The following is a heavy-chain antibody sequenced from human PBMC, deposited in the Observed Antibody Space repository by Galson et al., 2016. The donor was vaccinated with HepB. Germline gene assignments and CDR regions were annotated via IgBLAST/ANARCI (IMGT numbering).Heavy chain of an antibody. CDR1: GFSFHRFG. D-gene: IGHD4-11*01. J-gene: IGHJ3*01. CDR2: IWYDGSES. Sequence: SLRLSCAASGFSFHRFGMHWVRQAPGKRLEWVAVIWYDGSESEYLDSVQGRFTVYRDNSKKTQYLQMDSLRNDDTAVYYCARGKGADYKDAFELWGQGTRVTASS. V-gene: IGHV3-33*01. CDR3: ARGKGADYKDAFEL.